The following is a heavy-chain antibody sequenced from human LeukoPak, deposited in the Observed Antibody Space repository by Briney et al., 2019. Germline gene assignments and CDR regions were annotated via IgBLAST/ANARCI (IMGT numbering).Heavy chain of an antibody. CDR2: IIPIFGTA. D-gene: IGHD2-2*02. CDR1: GGTCSSYA. V-gene: IGHV1-69*05. J-gene: IGHJ6*03. CDR3: AGVGCSSTSCYTAYYYYMDV. Sequence: SVKVSCKASGGTCSSYAISWVRQAPRQGLEWMGGIIPIFGTANYAQKFQGRVTITTDESTSTAYMELSSLRSEDTAVYYCAGVGCSSTSCYTAYYYYMDVWGKGTTVTVSS.